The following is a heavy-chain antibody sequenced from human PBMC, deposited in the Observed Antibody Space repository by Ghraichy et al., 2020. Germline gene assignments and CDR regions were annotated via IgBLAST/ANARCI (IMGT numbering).Heavy chain of an antibody. CDR2: ISSSSRMV. CDR3: TTDQLGGRSRWDGDGMDV. D-gene: IGHD6-13*01. J-gene: IGHJ6*02. CDR1: GFTFSSYS. V-gene: IGHV3-48*02. Sequence: GGSLRLSCAASGFTFSSYSMEWVRQAPGKGLEWVSYISSSSRMVYYADSVNGRFTISRDNANNSWYLQMNALRDEDTAVYYCTTDQLGGRSRWDGDGMDVWGQGTTVTVS.